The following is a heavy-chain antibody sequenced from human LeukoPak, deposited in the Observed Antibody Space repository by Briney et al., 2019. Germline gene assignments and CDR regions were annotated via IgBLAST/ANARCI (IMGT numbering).Heavy chain of an antibody. J-gene: IGHJ4*02. CDR1: GGSISSSTNY. D-gene: IGHD5-24*01. CDR3: ARHEEEDGYNAKTFDH. V-gene: IGHV4-39*01. Sequence: SETLSLTCTVSGGSISSSTNYWGWVRQPPGKGLECIGSIFHSGTTYYNPSLKSRVTISVDTSKNQFSLKLSSVTAADTAVYYCARHEEEDGYNAKTFDHWGQGTLVTVSS. CDR2: IFHSGTT.